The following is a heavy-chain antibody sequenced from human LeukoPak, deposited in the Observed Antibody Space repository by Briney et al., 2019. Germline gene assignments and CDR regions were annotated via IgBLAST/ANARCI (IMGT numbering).Heavy chain of an antibody. CDR3: AKDDAWLRFGE. J-gene: IGHJ4*02. D-gene: IGHD3-10*01. V-gene: IGHV3-23*01. CDR2: ISPSGDIT. Sequence: GGSLRLSCAASGFNVRSSYMSWVRQAPGKGLEWVSGISPSGDITYYADSVKGRFTISRDNSRNTLYLEVISLTAEDTAVYYCAKDDAWLRFGEWSQGTLVTVSS. CDR1: GFNVRSSY.